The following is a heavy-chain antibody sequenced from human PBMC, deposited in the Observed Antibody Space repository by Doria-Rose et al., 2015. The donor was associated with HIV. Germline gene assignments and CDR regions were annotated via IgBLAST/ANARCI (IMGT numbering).Heavy chain of an antibody. CDR3: ARIKSSRWYHKYYFDF. V-gene: IGHV2-26*01. CDR1: GVSLSSPGMG. CDR2: IFSDDDR. Sequence: QESGPVLVKPTETLTLTCTVSGVSLSSPGMGVSWIRQPPGRALEWLANIFSDDDRSYKTSLQSRLTISRSTSKSQVVLTMSDMDPVDTATYYCARIKSSRWYHKYYFDFWGQGPLVIVAA. D-gene: IGHD6-13*01. J-gene: IGHJ4*02.